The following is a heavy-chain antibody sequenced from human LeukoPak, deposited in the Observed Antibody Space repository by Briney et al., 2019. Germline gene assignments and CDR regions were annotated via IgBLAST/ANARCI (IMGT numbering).Heavy chain of an antibody. CDR3: AREAVAGAFDL. J-gene: IGHJ5*02. Sequence: PGGSLRLSCATSGFNFHEFYMSWIRQAPGKGLEWVADIGGSDNIVSYGGSVRGRFAISRDFATDSLYLQMDSLRAEDTAVYCCAREAVAGAFDLWGQGTLVTVSS. D-gene: IGHD6-19*01. CDR2: IGGSDNIV. CDR1: GFNFHEFY. V-gene: IGHV3-11*01.